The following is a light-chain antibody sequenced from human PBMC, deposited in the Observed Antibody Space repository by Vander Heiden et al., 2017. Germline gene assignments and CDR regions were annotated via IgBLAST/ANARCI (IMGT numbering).Light chain of an antibody. V-gene: IGKV4-1*01. CDR3: QQYDSTPSWT. CDR1: QSVLYSSNNKNY. Sequence: DIVMTQSPDSLAVSLGERATINCKSSQSVLYSSNNKNYLAWYQQKPGQPPKLLIYWASTRESGVPDRFSGSGSGTDFTLTISSLQAEDVAVYYCQQYDSTPSWTFGQGTKVXIK. J-gene: IGKJ1*01. CDR2: WAS.